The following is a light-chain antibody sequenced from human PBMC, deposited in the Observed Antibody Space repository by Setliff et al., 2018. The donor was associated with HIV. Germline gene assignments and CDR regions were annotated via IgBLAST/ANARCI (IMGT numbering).Light chain of an antibody. V-gene: IGKV4-1*01. CDR3: QQNYSTPWT. CDR1: QSVLYSSNNKNY. CDR2: WAS. Sequence: DIVMTQSPDSLAVSLGKRATINCKSSQSVLYSSNNKNYLAWYQQKPGQPPKLLIYWASTRESGVPDRFSGSGSGTDFTLTISSLQAEDVAVYYCQQNYSTPWTFGQGTKVDIK. J-gene: IGKJ1*01.